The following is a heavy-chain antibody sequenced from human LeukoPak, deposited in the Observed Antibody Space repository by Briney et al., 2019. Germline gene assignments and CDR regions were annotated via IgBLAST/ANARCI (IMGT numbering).Heavy chain of an antibody. Sequence: PGGSLRLSCAASGFTFDDYAMHWVRQAPGKGLEWVSAISWNSGSIGYADSVKGRFTISRDNAKNSLYLQMNSLRAEDTALYYCAKNRGFGENTGFDYWGQGTLVTVSS. CDR1: GFTFDDYA. CDR3: AKNRGFGENTGFDY. D-gene: IGHD3-10*01. CDR2: ISWNSGSI. V-gene: IGHV3-9*01. J-gene: IGHJ4*02.